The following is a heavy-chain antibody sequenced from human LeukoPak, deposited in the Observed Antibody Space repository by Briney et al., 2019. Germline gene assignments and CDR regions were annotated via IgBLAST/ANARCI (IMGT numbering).Heavy chain of an antibody. Sequence: SETLSLTCSVSGGTIISTSYCWVWIRQPPGKGLEWIGSIYSSGTTIYNASIESRVTILVDTSKNQFSLHLSSVTAADTAVYYCVAGPINFDYWGQGMLVTVSS. CDR2: IYSSGTT. V-gene: IGHV4-39*07. CDR3: VAGPINFDY. J-gene: IGHJ4*02. CDR1: GGTIISTSYC.